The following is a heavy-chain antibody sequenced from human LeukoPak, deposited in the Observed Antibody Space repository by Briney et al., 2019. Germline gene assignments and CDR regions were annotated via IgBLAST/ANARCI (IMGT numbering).Heavy chain of an antibody. D-gene: IGHD2-2*01. CDR2: IYTSGST. Sequence: PSETLSLTCTVSGGSISSYYWSWGRQPAGKGLERVGRIYTSGSTNYNPSLKSRVPMSVDTSKIEFSLKLSSVTAADTAVYYCASARTTAFMDVWGKGTTVTVSS. CDR1: GGSISSYY. J-gene: IGHJ6*04. V-gene: IGHV4-4*07. CDR3: ASARTTAFMDV.